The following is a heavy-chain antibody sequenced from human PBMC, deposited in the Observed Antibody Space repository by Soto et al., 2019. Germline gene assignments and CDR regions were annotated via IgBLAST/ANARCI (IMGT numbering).Heavy chain of an antibody. Sequence: EVQLVESGGGLVQPGGSLRLPCAASGFSFSTYWMSWVRQAPGKGLEWVANINQDGSEKYYVDSVKGRFTISRDNAKNSLYLQMNSLRAEDTAVYYCAAISTRPRPDYWGQGTLVTVSS. CDR2: INQDGSEK. D-gene: IGHD4-4*01. V-gene: IGHV3-7*01. J-gene: IGHJ4*02. CDR1: GFSFSTYW. CDR3: AAISTRPRPDY.